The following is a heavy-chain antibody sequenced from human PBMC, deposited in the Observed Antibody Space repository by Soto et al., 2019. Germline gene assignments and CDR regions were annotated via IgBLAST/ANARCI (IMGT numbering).Heavy chain of an antibody. V-gene: IGHV4-34*01. Sequence: SETLSLTCAVYGGSFSGYYWSWIRQPPGKGLEWIGEINHSGSTNYNPSLKSRVTISVDTSKNQFSLKLSSVTAADTAVYYCARQTYYYDSSGYYPFDYWGQGTLVTVSS. CDR3: ARQTYYYDSSGYYPFDY. CDR1: GGSFSGYY. D-gene: IGHD3-22*01. CDR2: INHSGST. J-gene: IGHJ4*02.